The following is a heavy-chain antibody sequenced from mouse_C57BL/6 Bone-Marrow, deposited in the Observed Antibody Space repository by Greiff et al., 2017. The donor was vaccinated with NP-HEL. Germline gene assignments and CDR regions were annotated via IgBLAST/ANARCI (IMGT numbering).Heavy chain of an antibody. J-gene: IGHJ2*01. Sequence: VQLQQPGAELVMPGASVKLSCKASGYTFTSYWMHWVKQRPGHGLEWIGEIDPSDSYTNYNQKFKGKSTLTVDKSSSTAYMQLRSLTSEDSAVYYCARWDYGSNFDYWGQGTTLTVSS. CDR3: ARWDYGSNFDY. D-gene: IGHD1-1*01. CDR2: IDPSDSYT. CDR1: GYTFTSYW. V-gene: IGHV1-69*01.